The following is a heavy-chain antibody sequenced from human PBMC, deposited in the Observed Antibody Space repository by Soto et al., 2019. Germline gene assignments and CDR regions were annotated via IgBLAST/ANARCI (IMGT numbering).Heavy chain of an antibody. D-gene: IGHD2-15*01. Sequence: PGESLKISCKGSGYSFTNYWIGWVRQMPGKGLEWMGIIYPHDSDTRYSPSFQGQVTFSADKSISTAYLQWSSLKASDTAMYYCATGSGGLPLLIYGMDVWGQGTTVTVSS. J-gene: IGHJ6*02. CDR1: GYSFTNYW. V-gene: IGHV5-51*01. CDR3: ATGSGGLPLLIYGMDV. CDR2: IYPHDSDT.